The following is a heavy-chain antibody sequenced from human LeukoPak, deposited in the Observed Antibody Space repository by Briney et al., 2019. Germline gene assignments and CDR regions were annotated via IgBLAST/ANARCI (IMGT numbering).Heavy chain of an antibody. D-gene: IGHD5-12*01. V-gene: IGHV3-23*01. J-gene: IGHJ4*02. CDR2: ISGSGGST. Sequence: GGSLRLSCAASGFTFSSYAMSWVRQAPGKGLEWVSAISGSGGSTYYADSVKGRFTISRDNSKNTLYLQMSSLRAEDTAVYYCAKDPGGYTGRPKYYFDYWGQGTLVTVSS. CDR1: GFTFSSYA. CDR3: AKDPGGYTGRPKYYFDY.